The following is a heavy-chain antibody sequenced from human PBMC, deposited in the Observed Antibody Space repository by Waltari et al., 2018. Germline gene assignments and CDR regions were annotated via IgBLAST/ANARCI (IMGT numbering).Heavy chain of an antibody. CDR2: ISSGSSFI. Sequence: DVQLVESGGGLVKPGGSLRPSCVVSGFSFGSYAMNWVRQARGKGLEWVSSISSGSSFIYYADSVKGRFTISRDNAKNSLYLQMNNVRAEDTAVYYCARDKVEQLIEIDYWGQGTLVSVSS. CDR1: GFSFGSYA. CDR3: ARDKVEQLIEIDY. J-gene: IGHJ4*02. V-gene: IGHV3-21*02. D-gene: IGHD1-1*01.